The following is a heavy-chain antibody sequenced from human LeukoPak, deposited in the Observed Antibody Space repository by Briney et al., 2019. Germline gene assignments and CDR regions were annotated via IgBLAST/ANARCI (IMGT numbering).Heavy chain of an antibody. CDR2: INHSGST. Sequence: SETLSLTCAVYGGSFSGYYWSWIRQPPGKGLEWIGEINHSGSTNHNPSLKSRVTISVDTSKNQFSLKLSSVTAADTAVYYCARGHSGSAPSTTGGMDVWGKGTTVTVSS. CDR1: GGSFSGYY. D-gene: IGHD1-26*01. CDR3: ARGHSGSAPSTTGGMDV. J-gene: IGHJ6*04. V-gene: IGHV4-34*01.